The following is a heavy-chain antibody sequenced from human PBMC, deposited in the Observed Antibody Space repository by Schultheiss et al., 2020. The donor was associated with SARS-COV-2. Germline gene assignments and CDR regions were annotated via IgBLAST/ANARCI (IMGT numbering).Heavy chain of an antibody. CDR2: IDWDDDK. D-gene: IGHD1-26*01. J-gene: IGHJ4*02. V-gene: IGHV2-70*04. CDR1: GFSLSTSGVG. CDR3: ARIFAGSGSYYADY. Sequence: SGPTLVKPTQTLTLTCTFSGFSLSTSGVGVGWIRQPPGKALEWLARIDWDDDKFYSASLKTRLTISKDTSKNQVVLTMTNMDPVDTATYFCARIFAGSGSYYADYWGQGTLVTVAS.